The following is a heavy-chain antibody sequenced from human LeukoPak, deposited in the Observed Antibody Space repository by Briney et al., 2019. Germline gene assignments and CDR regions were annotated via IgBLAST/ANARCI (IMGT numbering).Heavy chain of an antibody. J-gene: IGHJ3*02. CDR3: ARRVRGVNDAFDI. CDR1: GGSFSDYY. V-gene: IGHV4-34*01. CDR2: INHSGST. Sequence: SETLSLTCAVYGGSFSDYYWSWIRQPPGKELEWIGEINHSGSTNYNPSLKSRVTISVDTSKNHFSLKLSSVTAADTAVYYCARRVRGVNDAFDIWGQGTMVTVSS. D-gene: IGHD3-10*01.